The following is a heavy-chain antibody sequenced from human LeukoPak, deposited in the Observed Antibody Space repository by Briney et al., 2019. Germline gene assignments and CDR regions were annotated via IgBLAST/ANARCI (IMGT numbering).Heavy chain of an antibody. J-gene: IGHJ4*02. V-gene: IGHV4-61*01. CDR2: ISYSGST. CDR3: ARAVSSVVVIPF. Sequence: SETLSLTCTVSGGSVSSGRYYWSWIRQPPGKGLEWIGYISYSGSTNYNHSLKSRVTISVDTSKNQFSLKLSSVTAADTAVYYCARAVSSVVVIPFWGQGTLVTVSS. CDR1: GGSVSSGRYY. D-gene: IGHD3-22*01.